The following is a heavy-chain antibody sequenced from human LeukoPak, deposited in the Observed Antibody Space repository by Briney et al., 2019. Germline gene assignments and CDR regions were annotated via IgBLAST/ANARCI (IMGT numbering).Heavy chain of an antibody. CDR3: ARAGPPQYADY. CDR1: GGSISSGNYY. Sequence: SETLSLTCTVSGGSISSGNYYWTWIRQPAGKGLEWIGYIYYSGSTNYNPSLKSRVTTSVDTSKNQFSLKLSSVTAADTAVYYCARAGPPQYADYWGQGTLVTVSS. CDR2: IYYSGST. D-gene: IGHD2-8*01. V-gene: IGHV4-61*10. J-gene: IGHJ4*02.